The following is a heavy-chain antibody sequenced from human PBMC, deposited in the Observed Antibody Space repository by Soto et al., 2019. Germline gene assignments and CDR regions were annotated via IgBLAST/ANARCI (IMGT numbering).Heavy chain of an antibody. V-gene: IGHV3-33*01. D-gene: IGHD4-17*01. CDR2: IWYDGSNK. Sequence: GGSLRLSCAASGFTFSSYGMHWVRQAPGKGLEWVAVIWYDGSNKYYADSVKGRFTISRDNSKNTLYLQMNSLRAEDTAVYYCARVGSIYGDFAYYFDYWGQGTLVTVSS. CDR1: GFTFSSYG. CDR3: ARVGSIYGDFAYYFDY. J-gene: IGHJ4*02.